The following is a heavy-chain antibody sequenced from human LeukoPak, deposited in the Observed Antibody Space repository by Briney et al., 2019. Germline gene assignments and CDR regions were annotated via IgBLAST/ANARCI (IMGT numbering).Heavy chain of an antibody. J-gene: IGHJ3*02. D-gene: IGHD7-27*01. Sequence: SGGFLRLSCAASGFTFSSYAMHWVRQAPGKGLEYVSAISSNGGSTYYANSVKGRFTISRDNSKNTLYLQMGSLRAEDMAVYYCAREGPELGNAFDIWGQGTMVTVSS. CDR2: ISSNGGST. CDR3: AREGPELGNAFDI. V-gene: IGHV3-64*01. CDR1: GFTFSSYA.